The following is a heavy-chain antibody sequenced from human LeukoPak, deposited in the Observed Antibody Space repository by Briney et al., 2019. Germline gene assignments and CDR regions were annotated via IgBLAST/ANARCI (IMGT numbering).Heavy chain of an antibody. V-gene: IGHV3-72*01. CDR1: GFTLSDHY. J-gene: IGHJ4*02. CDR2: SRNKANSYTT. Sequence: RSGGSLRLSCAASGFTLSDHYIDWVRQAPGKGLEWVGRSRNKANSYTTDYAASVKGRFTISRDDSKNSVYLLMNSLKTEDTAVYYCARYDSGEPDYWGPGALVTVSS. D-gene: IGHD4-17*01. CDR3: ARYDSGEPDY.